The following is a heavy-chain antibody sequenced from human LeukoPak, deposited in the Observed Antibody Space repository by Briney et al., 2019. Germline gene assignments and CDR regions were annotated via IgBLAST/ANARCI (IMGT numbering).Heavy chain of an antibody. CDR1: GGSFSGYY. J-gene: IGHJ6*02. Sequence: SETLSLTCAVYGGSFSGYYWSWIRQPPGKGLEWIGEINHSGSTNYNPSLKSRVTISVDTSENQFSLKLSSVTAADTAVYYCARLGYYDILTGYSYPRGMDVWGQGTTVTVSS. CDR2: INHSGST. CDR3: ARLGYYDILTGYSYPRGMDV. D-gene: IGHD3-9*01. V-gene: IGHV4-34*01.